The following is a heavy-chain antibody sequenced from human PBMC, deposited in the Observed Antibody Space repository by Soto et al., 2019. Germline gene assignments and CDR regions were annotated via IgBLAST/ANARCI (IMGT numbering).Heavy chain of an antibody. Sequence: EVHLVESGGGLVQPGGSLRLSCAASGFTLSSYSMNWVRQAPGKGLEWVSYISSSSSTIYYADSVKGRFTISRDNAKNSLYLQMNSLRDEDTAVYYCARDRSPKPHYCGGDCCSGGHYFDYWGQGTLVTVSS. CDR2: ISSSSSTI. J-gene: IGHJ4*02. V-gene: IGHV3-48*02. CDR1: GFTLSSYS. D-gene: IGHD2-21*02. CDR3: ARDRSPKPHYCGGDCCSGGHYFDY.